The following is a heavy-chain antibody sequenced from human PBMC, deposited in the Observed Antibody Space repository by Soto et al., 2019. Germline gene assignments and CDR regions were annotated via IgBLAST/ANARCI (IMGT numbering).Heavy chain of an antibody. J-gene: IGHJ4*02. CDR2: IYYSGST. V-gene: IGHV4-59*01. CDR3: ARGVTYYDFWSGYPQMYYFDY. CDR1: GGSISSYY. Sequence: SETLSLTCTVSGGSISSYYWSWIRQPPGKGLEWIGYIYYSGSTNYNPSLKSRVTISVDTSKNQFSLKLSSVTAADTAVYYCARGVTYYDFWSGYPQMYYFDYWGQGTLVTAPQ. D-gene: IGHD3-3*01.